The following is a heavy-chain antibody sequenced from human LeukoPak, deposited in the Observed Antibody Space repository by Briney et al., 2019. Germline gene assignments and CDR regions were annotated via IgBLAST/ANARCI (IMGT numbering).Heavy chain of an antibody. J-gene: IGHJ4*02. D-gene: IGHD4-11*01. V-gene: IGHV3-73*01. CDR1: GFTFSSYS. CDR2: IRSKANNHAT. Sequence: GGSLRLSCAASGFTFSSYSMNWVRQASGKGLEWVARIRSKANNHATAYAASVKGRFTISRDDSKNTAYLQMNSLKTEDTALYYCTRLGITETFDYWGQGTLVTVSS. CDR3: TRLGITETFDY.